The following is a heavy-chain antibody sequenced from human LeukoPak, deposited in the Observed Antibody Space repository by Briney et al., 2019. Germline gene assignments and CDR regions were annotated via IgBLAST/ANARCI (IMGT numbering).Heavy chain of an antibody. CDR2: IYYSGST. CDR3: AREGHLSIAAAGTVDY. CDR1: GGSISSGGYY. V-gene: IGHV4-31*03. J-gene: IGHJ4*02. Sequence: SETLSLTCTVSGGSISSGGYYWSWIRQHPGKGLEWIGYIYYSGSTYYNPSLKSRVTISVDTSKNQFSLKLSSVAAADTAVYYCAREGHLSIAAAGTVDYWGQGTLVTLSS. D-gene: IGHD6-13*01.